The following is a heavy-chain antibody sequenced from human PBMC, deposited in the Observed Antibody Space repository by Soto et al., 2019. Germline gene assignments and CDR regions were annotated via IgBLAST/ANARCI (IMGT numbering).Heavy chain of an antibody. J-gene: IGHJ6*03. V-gene: IGHV4-34*01. Sequence: SETLSLTCAVYGGSFSGYYWSWIRQPPGKGLEWIGEINHSGSTNYNPSLKSRVTISVDTSKNQFSLKLSSVTAADTAVYYCARGEDYYYYMDVWGKGTTVNVSS. CDR3: ARGEDYYYYMDV. CDR1: GGSFSGYY. CDR2: INHSGST.